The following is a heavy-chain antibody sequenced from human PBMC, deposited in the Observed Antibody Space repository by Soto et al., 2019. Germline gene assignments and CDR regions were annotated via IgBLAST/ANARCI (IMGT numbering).Heavy chain of an antibody. J-gene: IGHJ5*02. Sequence: PSETLSLTCTVSGGSISSHYWSWIRQPPGKELEWIGYIYYSGTTNYNPSLKSRVTISLDTPRNSFSLKVTSVTAADTAVYYCAKWSVTLSGPNWFDPWGHGALVTVSS. CDR3: AKWSVTLSGPNWFDP. CDR2: IYYSGTT. CDR1: GGSISSHY. V-gene: IGHV4-59*11. D-gene: IGHD3-3*01.